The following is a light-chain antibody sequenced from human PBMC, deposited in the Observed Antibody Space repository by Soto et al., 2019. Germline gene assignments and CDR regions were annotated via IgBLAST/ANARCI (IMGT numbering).Light chain of an antibody. J-gene: IGLJ1*01. CDR3: CSYAGGYTYL. V-gene: IGLV2-11*01. Sequence: QSALTQPPSASGSPGQSVTISCTGTSSEVGGWNYVSWYHQYPGKAPKLLIYQVTKRPSGVPDRFSGSNSGNTASLTISGLQAEDEADYFCCSYAGGYTYLFGTGTKLTVL. CDR2: QVT. CDR1: SSEVGGWNY.